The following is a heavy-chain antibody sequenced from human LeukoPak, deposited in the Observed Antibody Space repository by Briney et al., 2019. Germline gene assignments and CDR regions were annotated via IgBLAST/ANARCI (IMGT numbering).Heavy chain of an antibody. J-gene: IGHJ4*02. CDR1: GDSMSSIKW. CDR3: ARRNYYDSTGYFDY. CDR2: IHHSGST. D-gene: IGHD3-22*01. Sequence: SGTLSLTCAVSGDSMSSIKWWTWVRQPPGKGLEWIGEIHHSGSTNYNPSLKSRVTISVDKSKNQFSLKLSSVTAADTAVYYCARRNYYDSTGYFDYWGQGTLVTVSS. V-gene: IGHV4-4*02.